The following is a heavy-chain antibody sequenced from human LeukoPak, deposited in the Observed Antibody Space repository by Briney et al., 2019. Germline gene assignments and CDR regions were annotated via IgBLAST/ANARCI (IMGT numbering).Heavy chain of an antibody. V-gene: IGHV1-69*04. CDR3: ARGAAAAGTTGYYGMDV. Sequence: SVKVSCKASGGTFSSYAISWVRQAPGQGLEWMGRIIPILGIANYSQKFQGRVTITADKSTSTAYMELSSLRSEDTAVYYCARGAAAAGTTGYYGMDVWGQGTTVTVSS. CDR1: GGTFSSYA. CDR2: IIPILGIA. J-gene: IGHJ6*02. D-gene: IGHD6-13*01.